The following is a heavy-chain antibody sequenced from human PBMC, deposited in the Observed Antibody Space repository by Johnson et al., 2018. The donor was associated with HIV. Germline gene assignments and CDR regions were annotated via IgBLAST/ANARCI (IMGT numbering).Heavy chain of an antibody. Sequence: VQLVESGGGLVQPGGSLRLSCAASGFTFSSYDMHWVRQAPGKGLEWVSLISWDGGNTYYVDSVKGRFTISRDNSKNTLYLQMNSLRTEDTALYYCANGESGWRGHDAFDIWGQGTMVTVSS. D-gene: IGHD6-19*01. CDR1: GFTFSSYD. V-gene: IGHV3-43*01. J-gene: IGHJ3*02. CDR2: ISWDGGNT. CDR3: ANGESGWRGHDAFDI.